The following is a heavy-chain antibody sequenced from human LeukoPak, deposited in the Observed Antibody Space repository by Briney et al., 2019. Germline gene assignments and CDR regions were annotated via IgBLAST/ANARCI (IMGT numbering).Heavy chain of an antibody. CDR1: GFTFSSYA. CDR2: ISYDGSNK. Sequence: GRSLRLSCAASGFTFSSYAMHWVRQAPGKGLEWVAVISYDGSNKYYADSVKGRFTISRDNSKNTLYLQMNSLRAEDTAVYYCAKKVDTMVRGVNGGSQNYFDYWGQGTLVTVSS. J-gene: IGHJ4*02. D-gene: IGHD3-10*01. V-gene: IGHV3-30*04. CDR3: AKKVDTMVRGVNGGSQNYFDY.